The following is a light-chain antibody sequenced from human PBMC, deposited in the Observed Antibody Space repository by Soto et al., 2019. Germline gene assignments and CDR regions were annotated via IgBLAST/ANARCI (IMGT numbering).Light chain of an antibody. CDR3: QKYNSAPTWT. CDR1: QGISYY. CDR2: AAS. J-gene: IGKJ1*01. Sequence: DIQMTQSPSSLSASVGDRVTITCRASQGISYYLAWYQQKPGEAPKLLIYAASTLQSGVPSRFSGSGSGTDFTLTISSLQPEDVATYYCQKYNSAPTWTFGPGTKVEIK. V-gene: IGKV1-27*01.